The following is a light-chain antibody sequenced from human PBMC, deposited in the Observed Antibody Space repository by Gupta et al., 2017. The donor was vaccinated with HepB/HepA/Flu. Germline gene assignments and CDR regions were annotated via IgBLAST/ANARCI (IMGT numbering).Light chain of an antibody. V-gene: IGKV3-15*01. CDR3: QQENNCPLT. J-gene: IGKJ4*01. CDR1: QSVSSN. CDR2: GAS. Sequence: EIVMTQSPATLSVSPGERATLSCRASQSVSSNLAWYQQKPGQAPRLLIYGASTRANAIPARFSGSGSGTEFTLTITSRQSEDFAVYYCQQENNCPLTFGGGTKVEIK.